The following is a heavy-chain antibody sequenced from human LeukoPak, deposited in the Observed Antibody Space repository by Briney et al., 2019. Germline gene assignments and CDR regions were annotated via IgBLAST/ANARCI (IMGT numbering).Heavy chain of an antibody. CDR1: GFAFSNYG. CDR3: ARDTRGRDLDY. J-gene: IGHJ4*02. D-gene: IGHD3-16*01. Sequence: GGSLRLSCAASGFAFSNYGMHWVRQAPGKGLEWVAVIWYDESDRYYGDSVKGRSTISRDNSKNTLYLQMNSLRAEDTAVYYCARDTRGRDLDYWGQGTLVTVSS. V-gene: IGHV3-33*01. CDR2: IWYDESDR.